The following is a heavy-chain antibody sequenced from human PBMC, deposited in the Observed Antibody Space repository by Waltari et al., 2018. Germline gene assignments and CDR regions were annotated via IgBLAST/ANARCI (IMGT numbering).Heavy chain of an antibody. D-gene: IGHD5-12*01. CDR3: AREKASGEMATIYYFDY. V-gene: IGHV1-69*01. Sequence: QVQLVQSGAEVKKPGSSVKVSCKAYGGTFSSYASRRGRPAPGQGLEWMGGIIPIFGTANYAQKFQGRVTITADESTSTAYMELSSLRSEDTAVYYCAREKASGEMATIYYFDYWGQGTLVTVSS. CDR2: IIPIFGTA. J-gene: IGHJ4*02. CDR1: GGTFSSYA.